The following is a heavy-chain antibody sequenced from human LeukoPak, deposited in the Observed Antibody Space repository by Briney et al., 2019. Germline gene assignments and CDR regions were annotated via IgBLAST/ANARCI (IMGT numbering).Heavy chain of an antibody. CDR3: ARVVTAAWDWFDP. CDR2: ISSSGSFI. CDR1: GFTFGSYS. Sequence: GGSLRLSCAASGFTFGSYSMNWVRQAPGKGLEWVSSISSSGSFIYYADSVKGRLTTSRDNAKNSLYLQMNSLRADDTAVYYCARVVTAAWDWFDPWGQGTLVTVSS. J-gene: IGHJ5*02. V-gene: IGHV3-21*01. D-gene: IGHD6-13*01.